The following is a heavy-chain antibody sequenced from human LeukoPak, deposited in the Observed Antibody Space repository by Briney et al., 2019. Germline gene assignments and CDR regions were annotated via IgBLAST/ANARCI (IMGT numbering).Heavy chain of an antibody. CDR2: ISWDGGST. CDR1: GFTFDDYT. CDR3: ARDLEDY. Sequence: GGSLRLSCAASGFTFDDYTMHWVRQAPGKGLEWVSLISWDGGSTYYADSVKGRFTISRDNSKNSLYLQMNSLRAEDTAVYYCARDLEDYWGQGTLVTVSS. D-gene: IGHD5-24*01. J-gene: IGHJ4*02. V-gene: IGHV3-43*01.